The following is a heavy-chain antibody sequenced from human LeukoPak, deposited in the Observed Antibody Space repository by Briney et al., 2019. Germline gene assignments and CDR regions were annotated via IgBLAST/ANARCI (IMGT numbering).Heavy chain of an antibody. CDR1: GGSFSGYY. V-gene: IGHV4-34*01. CDR3: ARGVRQWLAHGVDY. J-gene: IGHJ4*02. D-gene: IGHD6-19*01. CDR2: INHSGST. Sequence: SETLSLTCAVDGGSFSGYYWSWIRQPPGKGLEWIGEINHSGSTNYNPSLKSRVTISVDTSKNQFSLKLSSVTAADTAAYYCARGVRQWLAHGVDYWGQGTLVTVSS.